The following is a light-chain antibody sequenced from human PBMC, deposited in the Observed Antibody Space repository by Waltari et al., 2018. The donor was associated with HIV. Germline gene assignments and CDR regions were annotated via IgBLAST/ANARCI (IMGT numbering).Light chain of an antibody. CDR3: QQFDALPPT. V-gene: IGKV1-33*01. J-gene: IGKJ2*01. CDR2: DAF. Sequence: DIQMTQSPSSLSVSVRDSVTITCQASQDIKNHLNWYQQKPGEAPKLLVYDAFNLEPGVSLSFSGSGSGTFFTLTISRPQPEDIATYYCQQFDALPPTFGQGTKLEIK. CDR1: QDIKNH.